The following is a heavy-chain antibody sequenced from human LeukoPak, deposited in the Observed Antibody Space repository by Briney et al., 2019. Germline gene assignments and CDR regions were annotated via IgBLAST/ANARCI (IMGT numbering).Heavy chain of an antibody. CDR1: GFTFSSYA. Sequence: PGGSLRLSCAASGFTFSSYAMSWVRQAPGKGLEWVANIKQDGSEKYYVDSVKGRFTISRDNAKNSLALQMNSLRAEDTAVYYCASSSRPKWVDFDYWGQGTLVTVSS. D-gene: IGHD6-19*01. CDR3: ASSSRPKWVDFDY. CDR2: IKQDGSEK. J-gene: IGHJ4*02. V-gene: IGHV3-7*01.